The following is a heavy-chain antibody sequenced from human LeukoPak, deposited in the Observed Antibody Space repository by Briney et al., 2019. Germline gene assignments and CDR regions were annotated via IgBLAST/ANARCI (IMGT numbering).Heavy chain of an antibody. CDR1: GFTFSSYG. J-gene: IGHJ4*02. CDR2: IWYDGSNK. D-gene: IGHD4-17*01. V-gene: IGHV3-33*01. Sequence: GGSLRLSCAASGFTFSSYGMHWVRQAPGKGLEWVAVIWYDGSNKYYADSVKGRFTISRDNSKNTLYLQMNSLRAEDTAVYYCARDMTSRGTDQVGRFRPIDYGDYVGPRGQLDYWGQGTLVTVSS. CDR3: ARDMTSRGTDQVGRFRPIDYGDYVGPRGQLDY.